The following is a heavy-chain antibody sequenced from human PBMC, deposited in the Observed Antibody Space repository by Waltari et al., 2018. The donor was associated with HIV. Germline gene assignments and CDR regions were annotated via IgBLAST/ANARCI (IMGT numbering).Heavy chain of an antibody. CDR3: ASGGSAVTYFDF. CDR2: IIPMLDTT. Sequence: QVRLVQSGAEVKKPGSSVKVSCKASGGSFSTYAVAWVRQAPGHGLEWMGGIIPMLDTTNYAQKFQGRVTITADKSTNTAYLEVSRLSSEDTAIYFCASGGSAVTYFDFWGQGTMVTVSP. CDR1: GGSFSTYA. V-gene: IGHV1-69*06. D-gene: IGHD4-17*01. J-gene: IGHJ4*02.